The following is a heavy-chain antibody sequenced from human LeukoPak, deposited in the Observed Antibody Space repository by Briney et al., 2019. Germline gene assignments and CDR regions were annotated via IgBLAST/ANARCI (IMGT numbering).Heavy chain of an antibody. J-gene: IGHJ4*02. CDR2: INHSGST. Sequence: SETLSLTCAVYGGSFSGYYWSWIHQPPGKGLEWIGEINHSGSTNYNPSLKSRVTISVDTSKNQFSLKLSSVTAADTAVYYCARVSCSSTGCYGKYFDYWGQGTLVTVSS. CDR3: ARVSCSSTGCYGKYFDY. V-gene: IGHV4-34*01. D-gene: IGHD2-2*01. CDR1: GGSFSGYY.